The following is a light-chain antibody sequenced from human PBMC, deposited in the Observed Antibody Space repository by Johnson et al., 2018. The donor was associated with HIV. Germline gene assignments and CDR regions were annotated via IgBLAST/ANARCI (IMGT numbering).Light chain of an antibody. CDR3: GTWDSSLSAGV. CDR1: SSNIGNNY. J-gene: IGLJ1*01. Sequence: QAVLTQPPSVSAAPGQKVTISCSGSSSNIGNNYVSWYQQLPGTAPKLLIYENNKRPSGIPDRVSGSQSGPSATLGITGLQTGDEADYYCGTWDSSLSAGVFGTGTKVTVL. V-gene: IGLV1-51*02. CDR2: ENN.